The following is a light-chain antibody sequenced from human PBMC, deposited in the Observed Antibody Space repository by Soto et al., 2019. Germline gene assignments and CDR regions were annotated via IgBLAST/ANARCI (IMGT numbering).Light chain of an antibody. V-gene: IGKV3-15*01. CDR2: GAS. CDR3: QQYNDWPLT. CDR1: QSVKSN. Sequence: EKVMTQSPAALSVSPGERATLSCSASQSVKSNLAWYQQKPGQAPRLLLYGASTRATGIPARFSGSASGTEFTLTISSLQSEDSAVYYCQQYNDWPLTFGGGTKVEIK. J-gene: IGKJ4*01.